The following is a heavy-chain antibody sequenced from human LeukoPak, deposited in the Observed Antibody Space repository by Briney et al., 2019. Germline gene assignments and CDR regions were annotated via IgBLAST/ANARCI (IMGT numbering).Heavy chain of an antibody. V-gene: IGHV3-30*04. D-gene: IGHD6-13*01. CDR3: ASAQLVRRRYYYYMDV. CDR2: ISYDGSNK. Sequence: GGSLRLSCAASGFTFSSYAMHWVRQAPGKGLEWVAVISYDGSNKYYADSVKGRFTTSRDNSKNTLYLQMNSLRAEDTAVYYCASAQLVRRRYYYYMDVWGKGTTVTVSS. CDR1: GFTFSSYA. J-gene: IGHJ6*03.